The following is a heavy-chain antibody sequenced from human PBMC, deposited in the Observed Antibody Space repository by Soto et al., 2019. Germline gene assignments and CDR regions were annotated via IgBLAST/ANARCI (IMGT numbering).Heavy chain of an antibody. V-gene: IGHV3-23*01. CDR2: ISASGGLT. D-gene: IGHD6-6*01. CDR1: GFAFSSHP. J-gene: IGHJ3*02. CDR3: ERRAFGSSRSFDI. Sequence: PGGSLRLSCAASGFAFSSHPMSWVRHAPERGLEWVYGISASGGLTYNADSVKGRFTISRDNSKNTLYLQMNSLRAEDTALYYCERRAFGSSRSFDIWGQGTMVTVSS.